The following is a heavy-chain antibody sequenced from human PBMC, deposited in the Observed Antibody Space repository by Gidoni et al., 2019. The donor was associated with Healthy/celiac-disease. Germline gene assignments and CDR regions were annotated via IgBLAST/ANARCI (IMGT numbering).Heavy chain of an antibody. J-gene: IGHJ4*02. Sequence: VQLVQSAAELKKPGASVKVSCKASGYPFTGYYMHWVRQAPGQGLEWMGWINPNSGGTKYAQNFQGRVTMTRDTSISTAYMELSRLRSDDTAVYYCARGDYGDYLEYFDYWGQGTLVTVSS. V-gene: IGHV1-2*02. CDR2: INPNSGGT. CDR3: ARGDYGDYLEYFDY. D-gene: IGHD4-17*01. CDR1: GYPFTGYY.